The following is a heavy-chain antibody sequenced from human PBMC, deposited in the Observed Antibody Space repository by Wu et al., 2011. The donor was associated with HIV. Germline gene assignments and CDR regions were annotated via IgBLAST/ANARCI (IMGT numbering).Heavy chain of an antibody. D-gene: IGHD1-26*01. Sequence: QVQLVQSGAEVKKPGASVKVSCKASGYTFTTYYIHWVRQAPGQGLEWMGWINPNTGGTKYAQKFQGRVTMTRDTSISTAYMELSRLRSDDTAVYFCVRDLRSHEGYYYYMDVWGKGTTVTVSS. CDR2: INPNTGGT. CDR1: GYTFTTYY. V-gene: IGHV1-2*02. CDR3: VRDLRSHEGYYYYMDV. J-gene: IGHJ6*03.